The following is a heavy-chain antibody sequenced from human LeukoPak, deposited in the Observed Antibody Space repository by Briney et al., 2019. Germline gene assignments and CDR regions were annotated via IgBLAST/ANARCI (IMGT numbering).Heavy chain of an antibody. CDR2: IYYSGST. CDR1: GGSISYYY. D-gene: IGHD4-17*01. Sequence: SETLSLTCTVSGGSISYYYWSWIRQPPGKGLEWIGYIYYSGSTNYNPSLKSRVTISVDTSKNQFSLKLSSVTAADTAVYYCARTTVTTYNAFDIWGQGTMVTVSS. J-gene: IGHJ3*02. CDR3: ARTTVTTYNAFDI. V-gene: IGHV4-59*01.